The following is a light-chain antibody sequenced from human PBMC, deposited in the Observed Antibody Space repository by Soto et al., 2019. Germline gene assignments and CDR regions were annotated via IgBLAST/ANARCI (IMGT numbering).Light chain of an antibody. J-gene: IGKJ1*01. CDR2: GAS. CDR3: LQYNNWPPWT. Sequence: EIVMTLSPATLSVSPGERATLSCRASQSVSSNLAWYQQKPGQAPRLLIYGASTRATGIPARFSGSGSGTEFTLTICSLQSEDFAVYYCLQYNNWPPWTFGQGTKVEIK. CDR1: QSVSSN. V-gene: IGKV3-15*01.